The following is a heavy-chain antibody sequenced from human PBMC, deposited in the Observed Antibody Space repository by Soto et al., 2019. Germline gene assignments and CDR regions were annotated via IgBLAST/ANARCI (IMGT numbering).Heavy chain of an antibody. Sequence: SGPTLVKPTQTLTLTCTFSGFSLSTSGVGVGWIRQPPGKALEWLALIYWDDDKRYSPSLKSRLTITKDTSKNQVVLTMTNMDPVDTATYYCRTTVTKFSYYYYYMDVWGKGTTVTVSS. CDR1: GFSLSTSGVG. D-gene: IGHD4-4*01. CDR2: IYWDDDK. V-gene: IGHV2-5*02. CDR3: RTTVTKFSYYYYYMDV. J-gene: IGHJ6*03.